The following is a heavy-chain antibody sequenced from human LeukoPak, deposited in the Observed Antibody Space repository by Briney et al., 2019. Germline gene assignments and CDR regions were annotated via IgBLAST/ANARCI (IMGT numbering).Heavy chain of an antibody. J-gene: IGHJ4*02. V-gene: IGHV1-46*01. Sequence: ASVKVSCKASGYTFTSYYMHWVRQAPGQGLEWMGIINPSGGSTSYAQKFQGRVTMTRDTSTSTVYMGLSSLRSEDTAVYYCARELAAAGDPDYWGQGTLVTVSS. CDR2: INPSGGST. CDR3: ARELAAAGDPDY. CDR1: GYTFTSYY. D-gene: IGHD6-13*01.